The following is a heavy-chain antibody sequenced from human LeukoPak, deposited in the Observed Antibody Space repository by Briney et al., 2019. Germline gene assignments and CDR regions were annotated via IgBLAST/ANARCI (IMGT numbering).Heavy chain of an antibody. V-gene: IGHV3-30*02. CDR1: GFTFSSHG. J-gene: IGHJ4*02. CDR2: IRDDGSDK. D-gene: IGHD6-19*01. Sequence: GGSLRLSCAASGFTFSSHGMHWVRQAPGKGLEWVGFIRDDGSDKNYVDSVKGRFTISRDKSKNTLYLEMDSLRTEDTAFYYCAKGVADTAFHYWGQGTLVTVSS. CDR3: AKGVADTAFHY.